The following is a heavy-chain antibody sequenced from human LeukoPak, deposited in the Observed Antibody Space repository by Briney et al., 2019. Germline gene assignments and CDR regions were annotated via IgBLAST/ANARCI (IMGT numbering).Heavy chain of an antibody. V-gene: IGHV1-2*06. CDR2: INPNSGGT. D-gene: IGHD3-9*01. J-gene: IGHJ2*01. Sequence: GRINPNSGGTNYAQKFQVRLTMTRDRAISKAYMELSRLRSDDTAVYYCARDDWGDYWYFDLWGRGTLVTVSS. CDR3: ARDDWGDYWYFDL.